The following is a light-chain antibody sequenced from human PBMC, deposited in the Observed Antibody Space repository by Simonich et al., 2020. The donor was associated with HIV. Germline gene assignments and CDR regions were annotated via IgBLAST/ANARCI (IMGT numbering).Light chain of an antibody. CDR3: QQYYSTNWT. Sequence: DIQMTQSPSSLSASVGDRVTITFRASQSISNYLNWYQQKPGKAPKLLIYGAASLQIGVPSRFSGSGSGTDYTLTISSLQPEDFATYYCQQYYSTNWTFGQGTKVEIK. CDR2: GAA. CDR1: QSISNY. V-gene: IGKV1-NL1*01. J-gene: IGKJ1*01.